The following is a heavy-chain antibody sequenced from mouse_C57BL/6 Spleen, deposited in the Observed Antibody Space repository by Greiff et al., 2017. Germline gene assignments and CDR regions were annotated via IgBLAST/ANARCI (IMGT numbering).Heavy chain of an antibody. CDR3: ARGGDYDETWCAY. Sequence: QVQLQQSGAELVKPGASVKISCKASGYAFSSYWMNWVKQRPGKGLEWIGQIYPGDGDTNYNGKFKGKATLTADKSSSTAYMQLSSLTSEDSAVYFCARGGDYDETWCAYWGQGTLVTVSA. CDR1: GYAFSSYW. D-gene: IGHD2-4*01. V-gene: IGHV1-80*01. J-gene: IGHJ3*01. CDR2: IYPGDGDT.